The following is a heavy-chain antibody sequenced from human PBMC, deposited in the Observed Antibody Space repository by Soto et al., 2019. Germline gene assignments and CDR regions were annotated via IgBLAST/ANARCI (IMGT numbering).Heavy chain of an antibody. CDR1: GFSTSSFG. CDR2: ITSAGTGN. D-gene: IGHD3-3*01. Sequence: GGSLRLSCAAAGFSTSSFGLNWLRQAPGKGLEWLSYITSAGTGNYYADSVKGRFTISKDSAKNSLYLQMNSLRDEDTAVYYCARDTFAGPDFRGQGALVTVSS. J-gene: IGHJ4*02. CDR3: ARDTFAGPDF. V-gene: IGHV3-48*02.